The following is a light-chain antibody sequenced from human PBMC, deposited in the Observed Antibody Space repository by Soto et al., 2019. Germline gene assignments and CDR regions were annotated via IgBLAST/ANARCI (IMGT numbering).Light chain of an antibody. V-gene: IGKV1-39*01. J-gene: IGKJ2*01. CDR3: QQTFSTPHT. Sequence: DIQMTQSPSSLSASVGDRVTFTCRTSQTISTYLNWYQKKPGKAPALLIYAASTVLSGVPSRFSGSGSGTNFSLTITSLHPDDFASYYCQQTFSTPHTFGQGTKLEIK. CDR2: AAS. CDR1: QTISTY.